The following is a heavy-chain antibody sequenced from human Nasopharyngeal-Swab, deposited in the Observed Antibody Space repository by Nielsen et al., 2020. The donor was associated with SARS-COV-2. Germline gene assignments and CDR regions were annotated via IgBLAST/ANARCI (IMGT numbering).Heavy chain of an antibody. CDR2: IYYSGST. V-gene: IGHV4-59*03. Sequence: SETLSLTCTVSGGSISSYYWSWIRQPPGKGLEWIGYIYYSGSTNYNPSLKSRVTISVDTSKNQFSLNLSSVPAADTAVYYCARGYKVPRFDYWGQGTLVTVSS. CDR1: GGSISSYY. D-gene: IGHD5-24*01. CDR3: ARGYKVPRFDY. J-gene: IGHJ4*02.